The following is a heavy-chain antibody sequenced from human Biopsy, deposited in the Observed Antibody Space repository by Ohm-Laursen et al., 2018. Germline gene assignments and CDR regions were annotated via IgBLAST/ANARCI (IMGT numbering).Heavy chain of an antibody. CDR1: GGSFSGYY. CDR2: INHRGST. Sequence: GTLSLTWAVYGGSFSGYYWSWIRQPPGKGLEWIGEINHRGSTNYNPSLKSRVTISVDSSNSQFSLRLTSVTAADTAIYYCARGSGYFKLDVWGQGTTVTVSS. V-gene: IGHV4-34*01. CDR3: ARGSGYFKLDV. D-gene: IGHD5-12*01. J-gene: IGHJ6*02.